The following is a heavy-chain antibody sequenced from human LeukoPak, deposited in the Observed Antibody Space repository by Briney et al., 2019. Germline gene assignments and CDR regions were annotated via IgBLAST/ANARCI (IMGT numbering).Heavy chain of an antibody. D-gene: IGHD3-10*02. V-gene: IGHV3-48*03. J-gene: IGHJ6*02. CDR1: GFTFSSYE. CDR2: ISSSGSTI. Sequence: GGSLRLSCAASGFTFSSYEMNWVRQAPGKGLEWVSYISSSGSTIYYADSVKGRFTISRDNAKNSLYLQMNSLRAEDTAVYYCARGMFGDYSYGMDVWGQGTTVTVSS. CDR3: ARGMFGDYSYGMDV.